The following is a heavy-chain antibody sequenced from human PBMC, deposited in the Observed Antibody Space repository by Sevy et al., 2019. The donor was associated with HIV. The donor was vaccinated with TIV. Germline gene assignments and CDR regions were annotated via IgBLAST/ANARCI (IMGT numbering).Heavy chain of an antibody. Sequence: SETLSLTCTVSGGSISSYYWSWIRQPPGKGLEWIGYIYYSGSTNYNPSLKSRVTISVDTSKNQFSLKLSSVNAADKAVYYCAGQGDTYYDERGYYYYYMDVWGKGTTVTVSS. CDR1: GGSISSYY. CDR3: AGQGDTYYDERGYYYYYMDV. D-gene: IGHD3-3*01. CDR2: IYYSGST. J-gene: IGHJ6*03. V-gene: IGHV4-59*01.